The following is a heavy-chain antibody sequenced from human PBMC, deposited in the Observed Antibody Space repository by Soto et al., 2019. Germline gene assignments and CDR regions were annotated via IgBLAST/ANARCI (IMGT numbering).Heavy chain of an antibody. CDR1: RGSVSSQTHF. D-gene: IGHD1-26*01. Sequence: QVQLQESGPGLLKPSETLTLTCTVTRGSVSSQTHFWTWIRQPPGKGLEWIGYKYYSGISNYNPSIQSRVTISVDTSKNPFSLRLTSVTAADTAVYYCVREDMSGTYYFDAWGQGARFTVSS. V-gene: IGHV4-61*01. J-gene: IGHJ4*02. CDR2: KYYSGIS. CDR3: VREDMSGTYYFDA.